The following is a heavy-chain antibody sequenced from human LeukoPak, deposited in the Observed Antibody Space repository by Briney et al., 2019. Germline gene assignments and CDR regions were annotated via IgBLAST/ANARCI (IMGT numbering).Heavy chain of an antibody. CDR3: ARRVGKYPTYFFDY. CDR2: IYHSGNT. J-gene: IGHJ4*02. D-gene: IGHD1-1*01. CDR1: GGSMSSGGHY. V-gene: IGHV4-31*03. Sequence: SETLSLTCTVSGGSMSSGGHYWSWIRQHRGKGLEWIGYIYHSGNTNFNPSLKSRITMSIDTSKSEFSLKLSSVTAADTAVYYCARRVGKYPTYFFDYWGQGTLVTVSS.